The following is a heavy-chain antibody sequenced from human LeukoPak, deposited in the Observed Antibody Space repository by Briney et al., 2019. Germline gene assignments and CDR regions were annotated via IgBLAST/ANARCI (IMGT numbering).Heavy chain of an antibody. CDR1: GYTFTGYY. J-gene: IGHJ4*02. D-gene: IGHD1-7*01. CDR3: ARDQAIITGTTEDY. CDR2: INPSSGGT. Sequence: ASVKVSCKASGYTFTGYYMHWVRQAPGQGLEWMGWINPSSGGTNYAQKFQGRVTMTRDTSISTAYMELSRLRSDDTAVYYCARDQAIITGTTEDYWGQGTLVTVSS. V-gene: IGHV1-2*02.